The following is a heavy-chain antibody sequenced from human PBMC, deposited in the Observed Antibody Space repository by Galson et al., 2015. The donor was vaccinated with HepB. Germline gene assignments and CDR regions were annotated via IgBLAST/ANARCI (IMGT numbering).Heavy chain of an antibody. D-gene: IGHD6-6*01. Sequence: SVKVSCKASGYTFTSYAMHWVRQAPGQRLEWMGWINVGNGHTKYSQKFQGRVTITRVTSASTVYMQLSSLRSEDTAIYYCARDYISSSSDWFDPWGQGTLVTVSS. V-gene: IGHV1-3*01. J-gene: IGHJ5*02. CDR2: INVGNGHT. CDR3: ARDYISSSSDWFDP. CDR1: GYTFTSYA.